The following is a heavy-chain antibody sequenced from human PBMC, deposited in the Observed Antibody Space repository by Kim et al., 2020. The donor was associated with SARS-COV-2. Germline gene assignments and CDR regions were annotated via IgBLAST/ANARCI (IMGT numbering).Heavy chain of an antibody. CDR1: GFTFSTYA. Sequence: GGSLRLSCAASGFTFSTYALSWVRQAPGKGLDWVSAITGSGGSTYYADSVKGRFTISRDNSKNTLYLQMNSLRAEDTAVYYCAKKLLYPAFAGFEYFQDWGQGTLVTVSS. V-gene: IGHV3-23*01. D-gene: IGHD5-12*01. J-gene: IGHJ1*01. CDR3: AKKLLYPAFAGFEYFQD. CDR2: ITGSGGST.